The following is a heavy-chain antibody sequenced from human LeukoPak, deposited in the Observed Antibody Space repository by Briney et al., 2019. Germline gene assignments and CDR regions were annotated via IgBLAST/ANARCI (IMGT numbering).Heavy chain of an antibody. CDR3: ASMVRGLVDY. J-gene: IGHJ4*02. Sequence: GSSVNVSSKASRGTFISYAISWVRQAPGRGREWMGGIIPIFGTANYAQKFQGRVTITADESTSTAYMELSSLRSEDTAVYYCASMVRGLVDYWGQGTLVTVSS. CDR2: IIPIFGTA. D-gene: IGHD3-10*01. V-gene: IGHV1-69*01. CDR1: RGTFISYA.